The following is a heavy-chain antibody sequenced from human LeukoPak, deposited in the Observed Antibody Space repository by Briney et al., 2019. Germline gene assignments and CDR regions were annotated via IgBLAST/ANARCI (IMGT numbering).Heavy chain of an antibody. J-gene: IGHJ6*04. CDR2: IYTSGST. Sequence: SETLSLTCTVSGGSISSYYWSWIRQPAGKGLEWIGRIYTSGSTNYNPSLKSRVTMSVDTSKNQFSLKLSSVTAADTAVYYCARGGATMISFLRDVWGKGTTVTVSS. D-gene: IGHD3-22*01. CDR3: ARGGATMISFLRDV. CDR1: GGSISSYY. V-gene: IGHV4-4*07.